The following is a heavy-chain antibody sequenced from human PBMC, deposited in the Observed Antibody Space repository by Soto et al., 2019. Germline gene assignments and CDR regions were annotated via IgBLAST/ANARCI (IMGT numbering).Heavy chain of an antibody. J-gene: IGHJ2*01. CDR3: ARAHILPGYYVVFFDV. D-gene: IGHD3-9*01. CDR1: GGSFSAYY. V-gene: IGHV4-34*02. CDR2: INHNGNS. Sequence: QVQLQQWGAGAGLLKPSETLSLTCAASGGSFSAYYWSWIRQPPGRGLEWIAEINHNGNSNYNPAPESGVTISVATSSNQSSLKLISVTAADTAVYYCARAHILPGYYVVFFDVWGRGTLVTVSS.